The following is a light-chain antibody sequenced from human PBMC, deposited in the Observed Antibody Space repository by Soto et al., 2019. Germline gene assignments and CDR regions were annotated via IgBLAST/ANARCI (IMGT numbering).Light chain of an antibody. Sequence: DIQMTQSPSSLSPSVGDRVTITCRASQAISTFLNWYRQKPGKAPELLVYYGSTLHSGVSSRFNGSGSGTDFTLTMTSLQPEDFATYYCQQSYIAPYTVGQGTKL. CDR2: YGS. CDR1: QAISTF. V-gene: IGKV1-39*01. CDR3: QQSYIAPYT. J-gene: IGKJ2*01.